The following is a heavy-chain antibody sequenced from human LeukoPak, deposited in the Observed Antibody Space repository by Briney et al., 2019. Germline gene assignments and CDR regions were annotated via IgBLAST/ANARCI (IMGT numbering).Heavy chain of an antibody. Sequence: PGGSLRLSCAASGFTFSSYDMKWVRQAPGKGLEWVSYISSSGSTIHYADSVKGRFTISRDNAKSSLYLQMNSLRAEDTAVYYCARIILGGDGTGSSYFDYWGQGTLVTVSS. CDR2: ISSSGSTI. D-gene: IGHD3-10*01. J-gene: IGHJ4*02. CDR3: ARIILGGDGTGSSYFDY. CDR1: GFTFSSYD. V-gene: IGHV3-48*03.